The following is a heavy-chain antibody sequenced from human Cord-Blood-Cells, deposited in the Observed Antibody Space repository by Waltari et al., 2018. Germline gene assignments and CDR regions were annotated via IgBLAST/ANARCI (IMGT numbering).Heavy chain of an antibody. D-gene: IGHD4-4*01. CDR2: INHSGST. CDR1: GGSFSGYY. J-gene: IGHJ4*02. V-gene: IGHV4-34*01. CDR3: ARSKGSGPDY. Sequence: QVQLQQWGAGLLKPSETLSLTCAVYGGSFSGYYWSWIRQPPGKGLEWIGEINHSGSTNYNPSLKSRVTISVDTSKNQFSLKLSSVTAADTAVYYSARSKGSGPDYWGQGTLVTVSS.